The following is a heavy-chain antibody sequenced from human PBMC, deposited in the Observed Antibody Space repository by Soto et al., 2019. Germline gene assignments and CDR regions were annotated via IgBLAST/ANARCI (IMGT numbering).Heavy chain of an antibody. CDR3: ARALNWNYLHY. CDR2: ISYDGSNK. J-gene: IGHJ4*02. CDR1: GFTFSSYS. V-gene: IGHV3-30*03. D-gene: IGHD1-7*01. Sequence: GGSLRLSCAASGFTFSSYSMSCVRQAPGKGLEWVAVISYDGSNKYYADSVKGRFTISRDNSKNTLYLQMNSLRAEDTAVYYCARALNWNYLHYWGQGTLVTVSS.